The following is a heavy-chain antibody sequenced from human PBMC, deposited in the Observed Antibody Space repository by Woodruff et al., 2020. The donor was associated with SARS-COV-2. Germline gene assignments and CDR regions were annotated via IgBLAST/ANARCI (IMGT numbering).Heavy chain of an antibody. J-gene: IGHJ4*02. V-gene: IGHV3-9*01. CDR3: ATSAAGTGAFDY. Sequence: GRFTISRDNAKKSLYLQMNSLRRQDTALYYCATSAAGTGAFDYWGRGTLVTVSS. D-gene: IGHD6-13*01.